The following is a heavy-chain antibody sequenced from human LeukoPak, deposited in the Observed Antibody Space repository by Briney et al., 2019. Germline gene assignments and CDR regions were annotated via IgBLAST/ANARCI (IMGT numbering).Heavy chain of an antibody. D-gene: IGHD2-8*01. Sequence: GGSLRLSCAASGFTFSSYSMNWVRQAPGKGLEWVSSISSSSSYIYYADSVKGRFTISRDNAKNSLYLQTNSLRAEDTAVYYCARGYCTNGVSYLPWFDPWGQGTLVTVSS. CDR3: ARGYCTNGVSYLPWFDP. J-gene: IGHJ5*02. V-gene: IGHV3-21*01. CDR1: GFTFSSYS. CDR2: ISSSSSYI.